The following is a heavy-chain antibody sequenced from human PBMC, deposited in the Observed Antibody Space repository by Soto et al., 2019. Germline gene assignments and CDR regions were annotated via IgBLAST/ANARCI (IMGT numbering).Heavy chain of an antibody. CDR3: ARRYGDPSSAAGFDY. V-gene: IGHV1-18*01. CDR2: ISTYNGNK. J-gene: IGHJ4*02. D-gene: IGHD4-17*01. Sequence: ASVKVSCKASGYTLTNYGINWVRQAPGQGLEWMGWISTYNGNKNYAEKFHGRVTMTTDTSTSTAYMELRSLRSDDTAVYYCARRYGDPSSAAGFDYWGQGTLVTVSS. CDR1: GYTLTNYG.